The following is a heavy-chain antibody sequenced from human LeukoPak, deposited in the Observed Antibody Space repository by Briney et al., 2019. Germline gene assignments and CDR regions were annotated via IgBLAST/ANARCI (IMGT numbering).Heavy chain of an antibody. J-gene: IGHJ4*02. V-gene: IGHV4-59*02. Sequence: SETLSLTCTVSGAPVSSSYWSWIRQPPAKRLERIGYIHYSGSTNYNPSLQSRVTISLDTSKNQFSLRLTSVTAADTAVYYCARVPAAGTGPDYWGQGTLVTVSS. CDR2: IHYSGST. CDR1: GAPVSSSY. D-gene: IGHD6-13*01. CDR3: ARVPAAGTGPDY.